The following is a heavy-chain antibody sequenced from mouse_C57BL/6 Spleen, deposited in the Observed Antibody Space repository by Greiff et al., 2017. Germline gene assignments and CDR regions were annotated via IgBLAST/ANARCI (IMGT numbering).Heavy chain of an antibody. Sequence: QVQLQQPGAELVKPGASVKVSCKASGYTFTSYWMHWVKQRPGQALEWIGRIHPSDSVTNYNQKSKGKATLTVDKSSSTAYMQLSSLTSEDSAVYFCAKLGSYYAMDYWGQGTSVTVSS. CDR2: IHPSDSVT. CDR3: AKLGSYYAMDY. V-gene: IGHV1-74*01. CDR1: GYTFTSYW. J-gene: IGHJ4*01. D-gene: IGHD4-1*01.